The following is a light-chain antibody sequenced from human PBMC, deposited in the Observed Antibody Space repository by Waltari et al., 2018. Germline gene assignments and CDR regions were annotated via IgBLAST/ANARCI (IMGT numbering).Light chain of an antibody. V-gene: IGKV3-20*01. Sequence: EIVLTQSPGTLSLSPGGRATLSCRASLSVSRALAWYQQNPGQAPRLLIYGASNRATGIPDRFSGSGSGTDFSLIISRLEPEDFAVYYCQHYVSLPVTFGQGTKVEIK. CDR1: LSVSRA. CDR2: GAS. CDR3: QHYVSLPVT. J-gene: IGKJ1*01.